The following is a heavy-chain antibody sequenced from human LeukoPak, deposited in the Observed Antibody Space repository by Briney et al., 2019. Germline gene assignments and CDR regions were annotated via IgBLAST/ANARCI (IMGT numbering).Heavy chain of an antibody. V-gene: IGHV3-23*01. Sequence: PGGSLRLSCEASGFTFSSYAMSWVRQSPGKGLEWVSAITDSGDNTYYADSVKGRFTISRDNAKNSLYLQMNSLRVEDTALYYCAKDLLTTSGWYLAFDYWGQGTLVTVSS. CDR2: ITDSGDNT. CDR3: AKDLLTTSGWYLAFDY. D-gene: IGHD6-19*01. CDR1: GFTFSSYA. J-gene: IGHJ4*02.